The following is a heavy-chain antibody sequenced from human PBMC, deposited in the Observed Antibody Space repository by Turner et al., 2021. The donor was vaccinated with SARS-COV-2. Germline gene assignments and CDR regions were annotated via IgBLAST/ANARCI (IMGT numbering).Heavy chain of an antibody. CDR1: GFTVSSNY. Sequence: EVQLVESGGGLVQPGGSLRLSCAASGFTVSSNYMSWVRQAPGKVLEWFSVIYSGGSTYYADSVKGRFTISRDNSKNTLYLQINSLRAEDTAVYYCAREAAAGNFHGWFDPWGQGTLVTVSS. V-gene: IGHV3-66*01. D-gene: IGHD6-13*01. J-gene: IGHJ5*02. CDR3: AREAAAGNFHGWFDP. CDR2: IYSGGST.